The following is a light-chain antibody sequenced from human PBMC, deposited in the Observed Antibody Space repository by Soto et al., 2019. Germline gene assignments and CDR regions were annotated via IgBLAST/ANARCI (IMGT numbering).Light chain of an antibody. J-gene: IGKJ4*01. CDR2: GAS. V-gene: IGKV3-20*01. CDR3: QQYCSSPPT. CDR1: QRVSSSY. Sequence: EIVLTQSPGTLSLSPGERATLSCRASQRVSSSYLAWYQQKPGQAPRLLIYGASSRATGIPDRFSGSGSGTDFPLTISGLGPEDVAVYYCQQYCSSPPTLRGRTKGDTK.